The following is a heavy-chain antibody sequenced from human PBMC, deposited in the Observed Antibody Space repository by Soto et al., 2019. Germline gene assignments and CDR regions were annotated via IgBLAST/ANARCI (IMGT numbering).Heavy chain of an antibody. J-gene: IGHJ6*03. CDR1: SGSISSSNW. Sequence: QVQLQESGPGLVKPSGTLSLTCAVSSGSISSSNWWSWVRQPPGKGLEWIGEINHSGSTNYNPSLKSRVTISVDKSKNQFSLKLRSVTAADTAVYYCARLGRGAGYYYYYMDVWGKGTTVTVSS. CDR3: ARLGRGAGYYYYYMDV. V-gene: IGHV4-4*02. D-gene: IGHD7-27*01. CDR2: INHSGST.